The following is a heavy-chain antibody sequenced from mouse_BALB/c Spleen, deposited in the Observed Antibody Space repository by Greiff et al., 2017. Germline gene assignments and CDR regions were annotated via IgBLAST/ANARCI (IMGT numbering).Heavy chain of an antibody. CDR2: ISSGGST. CDR1: GFTFSSYA. D-gene: IGHD2-4*01. CDR3: ARGGTMITFYAMDY. Sequence: DVMLVESGGGLVKPGGSLKLSCAASGFTFSSYAMSWVRQTPEKRLEWVASISSGGSTYYPDSVKGRFTISRDNARNILYLQMSSLRSEDTAMYYCARGGTMITFYAMDYWGQGTSVTVSS. J-gene: IGHJ4*01. V-gene: IGHV5-6-5*01.